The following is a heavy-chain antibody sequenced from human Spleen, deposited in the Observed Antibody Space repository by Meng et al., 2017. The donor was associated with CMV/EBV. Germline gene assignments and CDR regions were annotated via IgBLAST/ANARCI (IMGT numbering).Heavy chain of an antibody. D-gene: IGHD6-19*01. V-gene: IGHV3-21*01. J-gene: IGHJ4*02. CDR1: GFSFSGYS. CDR2: SSSSSSYI. CDR3: ARDLEIAVASWDY. Sequence: ASGFSFSGYSMNWVRRDRGKGLVCVSSSSSSSSYIYYADSVKGRFTISRDNAKNSLYLQMNSLRAEATAVYYCARDLEIAVASWDYWGQGTLVTVPQ.